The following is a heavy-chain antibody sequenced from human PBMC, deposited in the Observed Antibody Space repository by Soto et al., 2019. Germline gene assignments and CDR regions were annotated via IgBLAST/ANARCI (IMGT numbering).Heavy chain of an antibody. V-gene: IGHV4-30-2*01. CDR1: GGSISSGGYS. J-gene: IGHJ6*02. CDR2: IYHSGST. Sequence: QLQLQESGSGLVKPSQTLSLTCAVSGGSISSGGYSWSWIRQPPGKGLEWIGYIYHSGSTYYNPSLKSRVTISVDRSKNQFSLKLSSVTAADTAVYYCARAGSKYDFWSGYYEDYYYGMDVWGQGTTVTVSS. D-gene: IGHD3-3*01. CDR3: ARAGSKYDFWSGYYEDYYYGMDV.